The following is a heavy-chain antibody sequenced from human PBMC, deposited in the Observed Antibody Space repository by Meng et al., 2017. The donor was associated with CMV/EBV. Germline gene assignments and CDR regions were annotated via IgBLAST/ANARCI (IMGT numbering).Heavy chain of an antibody. CDR2: ISSSSSSI. CDR1: GFTFSSYS. J-gene: IGHJ4*02. Sequence: GESLKISCAASGFTFSSYSMNWVRQAPGKGLEWLSYISSSSSSIYYADSVKGRFTISRDNAKNPLYLQMNSLRAEDTAVYYCASREYSSSYYFDYWGQGTLVTVSS. D-gene: IGHD6-6*01. CDR3: ASREYSSSYYFDY. V-gene: IGHV3-48*04.